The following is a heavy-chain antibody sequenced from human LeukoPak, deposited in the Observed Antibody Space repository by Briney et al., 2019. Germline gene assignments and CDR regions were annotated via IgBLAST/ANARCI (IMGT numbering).Heavy chain of an antibody. D-gene: IGHD5-12*01. J-gene: IGHJ4*02. CDR2: ISSTANTI. V-gene: IGHV3-48*03. CDR1: GFTFSTHG. CDR3: AGGPQYGGSFVH. Sequence: GGSLRLSCAASGFTFSTHGMAWVRQAPGKGLEWVSYISSTANTIRYADSVKGRFTISRDNAKNSVDLQMNSLSAEDTAVYYCAGGPQYGGSFVHWGQGTLVTVSS.